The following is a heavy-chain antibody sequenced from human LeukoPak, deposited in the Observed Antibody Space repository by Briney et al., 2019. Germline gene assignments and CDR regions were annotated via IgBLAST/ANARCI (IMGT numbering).Heavy chain of an antibody. CDR3: ARDVTYYDILTGYYTWYYYGMDV. D-gene: IGHD3-9*01. CDR1: GDSVSSNSAA. V-gene: IGHV6-1*01. J-gene: IGHJ6*02. Sequence: SQTLSLTCAISGDSVSSNSAAWSWIRQSPSRGLEWLGRTYYRSKWYNDYAVSVKSRITINPDTSKNQFSLQLNSVTPEDTAVYYCARDVTYYDILTGYYTWYYYGMDVWGQGTTVTVSS. CDR2: TYYRSKWYN.